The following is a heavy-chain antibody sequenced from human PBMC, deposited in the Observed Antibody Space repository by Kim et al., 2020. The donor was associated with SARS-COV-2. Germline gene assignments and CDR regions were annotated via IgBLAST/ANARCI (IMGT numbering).Heavy chain of an antibody. V-gene: IGHV3-33*01. CDR3: ARGPLCSGGSCYCDY. CDR2: IWYDGSNK. CDR1: GFTFSSYG. Sequence: GGSLRLSCAASGFTFSSYGMHWVRQAPGKGLEWVAVIWYDGSNKYYADSVKGRFTISRDNSKNTLYLQMNSLRAEDTAVYYCARGPLCSGGSCYCDYWGQGTLVTVSS. D-gene: IGHD2-15*01. J-gene: IGHJ4*02.